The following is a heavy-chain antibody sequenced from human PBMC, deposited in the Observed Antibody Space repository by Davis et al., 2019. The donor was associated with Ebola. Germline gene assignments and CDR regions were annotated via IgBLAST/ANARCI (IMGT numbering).Heavy chain of an antibody. CDR2: IYPGDSDA. Sequence: GESLKISCKGSGYSFTSYWIAWVRQMPGKVLEWMGSIYPGDSDARYSPSFQGQVSISADKSISTVYMQWSSLKASDTAMYYCAGHRLATRQFDYWGLGTLATVSS. CDR3: AGHRLATRQFDY. V-gene: IGHV5-51*01. D-gene: IGHD5-24*01. J-gene: IGHJ4*02. CDR1: GYSFTSYW.